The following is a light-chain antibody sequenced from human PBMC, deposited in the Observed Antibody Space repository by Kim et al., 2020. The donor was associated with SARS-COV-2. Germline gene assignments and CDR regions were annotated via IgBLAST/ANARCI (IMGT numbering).Light chain of an antibody. CDR1: QSVSSN. Sequence: EVVMTQSPATLSVSPGERATLSCRASQSVSSNLAWYQQKPGQAPRLLIYGTSTRATGIPARFSGSVSGTDFTLIISSLQSEDFAVYYCQKYKNWPRTFGQGTKVDIK. CDR3: QKYKNWPRT. V-gene: IGKV3-15*01. J-gene: IGKJ1*01. CDR2: GTS.